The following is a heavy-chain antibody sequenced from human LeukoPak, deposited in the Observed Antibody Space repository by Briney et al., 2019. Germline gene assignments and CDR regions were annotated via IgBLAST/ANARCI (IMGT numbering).Heavy chain of an antibody. V-gene: IGHV3-48*04. CDR2: ISSSSSTI. J-gene: IGHJ6*03. Sequence: GGSLRLSCAASGFTFSSYSMNWVRQAPGKGLEWVSYISSSSSTIYYADSVKGRFTISRDNAKNSLYLQMNSLRAEDTAVYYCARDSSSSPDSYYYYMDVWGKGTTVTVSS. D-gene: IGHD6-6*01. CDR3: ARDSSSSPDSYYYYMDV. CDR1: GFTFSSYS.